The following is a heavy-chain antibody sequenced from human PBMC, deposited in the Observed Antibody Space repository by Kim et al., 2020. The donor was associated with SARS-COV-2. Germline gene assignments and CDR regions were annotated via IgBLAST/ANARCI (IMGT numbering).Heavy chain of an antibody. D-gene: IGHD2-21*02. Sequence: GGSLRLSCAASGFTFSSYAMSWVRQAPGKGLEWVSAISGSGGSTYYADSVKGRFTISRDNSKNTLYLQMNSLRAEDKAVYYCAKEHIVVVTAILDYWGQGTLVTFSA. CDR1: GFTFSSYA. CDR3: AKEHIVVVTAILDY. V-gene: IGHV3-23*01. J-gene: IGHJ4*02. CDR2: ISGSGGST.